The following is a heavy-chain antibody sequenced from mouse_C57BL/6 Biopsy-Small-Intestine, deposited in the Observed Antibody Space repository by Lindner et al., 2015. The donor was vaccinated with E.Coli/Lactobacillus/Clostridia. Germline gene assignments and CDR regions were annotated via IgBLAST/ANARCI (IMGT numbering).Heavy chain of an antibody. J-gene: IGHJ4*01. Sequence: VQLQESGPELVKPGASVRISCKASGYSFTDYSMNWVKQSNGKSLEWIGLINPNYGTTTYNQKFKGKATLTVDQSSSTAYMQLNSLTSEDSAVYYCASPSITTEYWGQGTSVTVSS. CDR3: ASPSITTEY. CDR2: INPNYGTT. D-gene: IGHD1-1*01. V-gene: IGHV1-39*01. CDR1: GYSFTDYS.